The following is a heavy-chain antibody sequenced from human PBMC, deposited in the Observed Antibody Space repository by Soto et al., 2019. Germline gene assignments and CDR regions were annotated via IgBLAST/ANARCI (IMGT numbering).Heavy chain of an antibody. J-gene: IGHJ6*03. CDR1: GGTFSSYT. V-gene: IGHV1-69*02. D-gene: IGHD3-3*01. Sequence: SVKVSCKASGGTFSSYTISWVRQAPGQGLEWMGRIIPILGIANYAQKFRGRVTITADKSTSTAYMELSSLRSEDTAVYYCAATIFGVVRLSYHYCMAVWGKGTTVTVSS. CDR3: AATIFGVVRLSYHYCMAV. CDR2: IIPILGIA.